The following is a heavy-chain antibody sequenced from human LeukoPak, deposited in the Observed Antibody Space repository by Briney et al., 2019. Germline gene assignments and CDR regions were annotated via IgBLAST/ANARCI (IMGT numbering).Heavy chain of an antibody. Sequence: ASVKVSCKASGYIFTSYYMHWVRQAPGQGLEWMGIINPSGGSTSYAQKFQGRVAMTRDTSTSTVYMELSSLRSEDTAVYYCARDLGATPFDYWGQGTLVTVSS. V-gene: IGHV1-46*01. CDR2: INPSGGST. CDR1: GYIFTSYY. J-gene: IGHJ4*02. D-gene: IGHD1-26*01. CDR3: ARDLGATPFDY.